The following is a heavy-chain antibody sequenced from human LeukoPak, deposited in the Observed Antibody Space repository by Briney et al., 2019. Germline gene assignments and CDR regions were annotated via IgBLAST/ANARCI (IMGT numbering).Heavy chain of an antibody. CDR3: ARGITMIVVVPDAFDI. CDR2: INHSGST. V-gene: IGHV4-34*01. CDR1: GGSFSGYY. D-gene: IGHD3-22*01. J-gene: IGHJ3*02. Sequence: SETLSLTCAVYGGSFSGYYWSWIRQPPGKGLEWIGEINHSGSTNYNPSLKSRVTISVDTSKNQFSLKLSSVTAADTAVYYCARGITMIVVVPDAFDIWGQGTMVTVSS.